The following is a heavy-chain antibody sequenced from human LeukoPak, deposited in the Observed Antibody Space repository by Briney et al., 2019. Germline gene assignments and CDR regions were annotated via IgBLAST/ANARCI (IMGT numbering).Heavy chain of an antibody. V-gene: IGHV1-18*01. J-gene: IGHJ3*02. CDR3: ARSEDAFDI. CDR2: ISAYNGNT. Sequence: ASVKVSCKASGYTFTSYDISWVRQAPGQGLEWMGWISAYNGNTNYAQKLQGRVTMTRDMSTSTVYMELSSLRSEDTAVFYCARSEDAFDIWGQGTMVTVSS. CDR1: GYTFTSYD.